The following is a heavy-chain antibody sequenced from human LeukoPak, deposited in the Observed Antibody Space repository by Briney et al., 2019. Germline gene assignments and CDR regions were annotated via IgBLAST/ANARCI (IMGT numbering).Heavy chain of an antibody. Sequence: ASVKVSCKASGYTFTGYYMHWVRQAPGQGLEWMGWINPNSGGTNYAQKFQGRVTMTRDTSISTAYMELSRLRSDDTAVYYCARDLQQLVQHNPFDYWGQGTLVTVSS. V-gene: IGHV1-2*02. CDR2: INPNSGGT. CDR3: ARDLQQLVQHNPFDY. J-gene: IGHJ4*02. CDR1: GYTFTGYY. D-gene: IGHD6-13*01.